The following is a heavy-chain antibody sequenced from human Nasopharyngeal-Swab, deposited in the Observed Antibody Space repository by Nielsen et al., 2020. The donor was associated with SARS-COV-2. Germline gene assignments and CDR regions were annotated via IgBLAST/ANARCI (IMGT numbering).Heavy chain of an antibody. CDR1: GDSVSSNSAA. Sequence: QTLSLTCAISGDSVSSNSAAWNWIRQSPSRGLEWLGRTYYRSKWYNDYAVSVKSRITINPDTSKNQFSLQLNSVTPEDTAVYYCARYQIYDSSGDDAFDIWGQGTMVTVSS. CDR3: ARYQIYDSSGDDAFDI. V-gene: IGHV6-1*01. CDR2: TYYRSKWYN. D-gene: IGHD3-22*01. J-gene: IGHJ3*02.